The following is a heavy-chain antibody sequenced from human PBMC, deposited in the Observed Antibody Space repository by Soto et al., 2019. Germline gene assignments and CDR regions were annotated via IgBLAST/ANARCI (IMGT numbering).Heavy chain of an antibody. CDR3: AREKPYSSSWYHDY. Sequence: PSETLSLTCAVFGGSFSGYYWNWIRQPPGKGLEWIGEINHSGSTNYNPSLKSRVTISVDTSKNQFSLKLSSVTAADTAVYYCAREKPYSSSWYHDYWGQGTLVTVSS. CDR2: INHSGST. CDR1: GGSFSGYY. D-gene: IGHD6-13*01. J-gene: IGHJ4*02. V-gene: IGHV4-34*01.